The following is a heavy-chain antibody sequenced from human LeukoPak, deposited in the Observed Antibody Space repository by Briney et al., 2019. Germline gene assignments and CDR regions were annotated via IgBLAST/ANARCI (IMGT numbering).Heavy chain of an antibody. CDR1: GFTFSNYA. D-gene: IGHD5-18*01. V-gene: IGHV3-23*01. J-gene: IGHJ4*02. Sequence: AGGSLRLSCAASGFTFSNYAMSWVRQAPGKGLEWVSAISGSGGSTYYADSVKGRFTISRDNSKNTLYLQMNTLRAEDTAVYYCAKDHLYTAMVSYFDYWGQGTLVTVSS. CDR3: AKDHLYTAMVSYFDY. CDR2: ISGSGGST.